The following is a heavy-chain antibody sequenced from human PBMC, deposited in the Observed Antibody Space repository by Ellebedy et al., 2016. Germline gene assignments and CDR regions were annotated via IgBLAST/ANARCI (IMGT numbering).Heavy chain of an antibody. CDR3: ARVGPSSSGRPDY. CDR2: IIPILGIA. Sequence: ALVKVSCKASGGTFSSYAISWVRQAPGQGLEWMGRIIPILGIANYAQKFQGRVTITADKSTSTAYMELSSLRSEDTAVYYCARVGPSSSGRPDYWGQGTLVTVSS. V-gene: IGHV1-69*04. D-gene: IGHD6-19*01. J-gene: IGHJ4*02. CDR1: GGTFSSYA.